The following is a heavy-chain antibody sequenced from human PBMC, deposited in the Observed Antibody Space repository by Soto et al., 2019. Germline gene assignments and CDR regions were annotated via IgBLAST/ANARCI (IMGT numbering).Heavy chain of an antibody. J-gene: IGHJ4*02. V-gene: IGHV4-59*01. CDR2: IYYSGST. CDR3: ARSPGWSTFDY. Sequence: QVQLQESGPGLVKPSETLSLTCTVSGGSISSYYWSWIRQPPGKRLEWIGYIYYSGSTNYNPSLKSRGTISVDTSKNQFSLKLSYVTAADTAVYYCARSPGWSTFDYWGQGTLVTVSS. D-gene: IGHD2-15*01. CDR1: GGSISSYY.